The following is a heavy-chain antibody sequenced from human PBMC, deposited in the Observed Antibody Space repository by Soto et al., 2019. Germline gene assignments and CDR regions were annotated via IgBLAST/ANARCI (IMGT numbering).Heavy chain of an antibody. V-gene: IGHV4-31*03. Sequence: QVQLQESGPGLVKPSQTLSLTCIVSGGSISSNGYYWNWIRQHPGKGLEWIGYIYHSGSTYYNPSLTSRATISLDTSKNRFSLTLSFVTVAAPAMYYCGRDGGTARALAPWGQGILVTVSS. J-gene: IGHJ5*02. CDR3: GRDGGTARALAP. D-gene: IGHD5-18*01. CDR2: IYHSGST. CDR1: GGSISSNGYY.